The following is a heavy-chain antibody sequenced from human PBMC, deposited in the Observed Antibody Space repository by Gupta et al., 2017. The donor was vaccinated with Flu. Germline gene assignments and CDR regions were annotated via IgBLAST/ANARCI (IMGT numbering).Heavy chain of an antibody. D-gene: IGHD2-2*01. Sequence: QVQLVQSGAEVKKPGASVKVSCKASGYTFTSYAMHWVRQAPGQRLEWMGWINAGNGNTKYSQKFQGRVTITRDTSASTAYMELSSLRSEDTAVYYCARDXSVRYCSSTSCPDSSYYYMDVWGKGTTVTVSS. CDR2: INAGNGNT. V-gene: IGHV1-3*01. CDR3: ARDXSVRYCSSTSCPDSSYYYMDV. CDR1: GYTFTSYA. J-gene: IGHJ6*03.